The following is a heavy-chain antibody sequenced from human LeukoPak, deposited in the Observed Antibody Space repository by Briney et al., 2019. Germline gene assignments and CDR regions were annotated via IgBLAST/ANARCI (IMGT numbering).Heavy chain of an antibody. CDR3: ATWWGYNWTYGGWWFDP. D-gene: IGHD1-7*01. CDR2: FDPEDGET. Sequence: ASVKVSCKVSGYTLTELSMHWVRQAPGKGLEWRGGFDPEDGETIYAKKFQGRVTMTEDTSTDTAYMELSSLRSEDTAVYYCATWWGYNWTYGGWWFDPWGQGTLVTVSS. CDR1: GYTLTELS. J-gene: IGHJ5*02. V-gene: IGHV1-24*01.